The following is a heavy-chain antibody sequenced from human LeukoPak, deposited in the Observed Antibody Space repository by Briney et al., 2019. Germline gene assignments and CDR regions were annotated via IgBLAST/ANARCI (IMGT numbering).Heavy chain of an antibody. CDR1: GGSISSGDYY. CDR3: AGAPDFWSGYYRLFWFDP. J-gene: IGHJ5*02. V-gene: IGHV4-30-4*08. Sequence: PSETLSLTCTVSGGSISSGDYYWSWIRQPPGKGLEWIGYIYYSGSTYYNPSLKSRVTISVDTSKNQFSLKLSSVTATDTAVYYCAGAPDFWSGYYRLFWFDPWGQGTLVTVSS. CDR2: IYYSGST. D-gene: IGHD3-3*01.